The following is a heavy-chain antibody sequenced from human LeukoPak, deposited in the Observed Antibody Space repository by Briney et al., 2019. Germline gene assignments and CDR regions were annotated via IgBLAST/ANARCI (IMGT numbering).Heavy chain of an antibody. Sequence: SGGSLRLSCAASGFTFSSYGIHWVRQAPGKGLEWVAVISYDGSKKFYADSVQGRLTISRDNSKNTLYLQMNSLRAEDTAVYYCAKDETRDGYNLGATDFWGQGTLVTVSS. CDR2: ISYDGSKK. CDR1: GFTFSSYG. J-gene: IGHJ4*02. CDR3: AKDETRDGYNLGATDF. D-gene: IGHD5-24*01. V-gene: IGHV3-30*18.